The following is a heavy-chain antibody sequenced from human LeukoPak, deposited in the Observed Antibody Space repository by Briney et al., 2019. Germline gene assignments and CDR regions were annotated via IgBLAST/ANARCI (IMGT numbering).Heavy chain of an antibody. CDR2: IIPILGIA. CDR3: AREVDYDILTGYYKKKYYYYYYGMDV. CDR1: RGTFSSYA. J-gene: IGHJ6*02. D-gene: IGHD3-9*01. V-gene: IGHV1-69*04. Sequence: SVKVSCKASRGTFSSYAISWVRQAPGQGLEWMGRIIPILGIANYAQKFQGRVTITADKSTSTAYMELSSLRSEDTAVYYCAREVDYDILTGYYKKKYYYYYYGMDVWGQGTTVTVSS.